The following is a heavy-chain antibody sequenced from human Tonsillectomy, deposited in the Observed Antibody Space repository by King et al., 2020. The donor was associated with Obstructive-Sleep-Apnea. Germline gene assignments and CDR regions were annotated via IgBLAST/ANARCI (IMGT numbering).Heavy chain of an antibody. CDR1: GFTFSSYW. J-gene: IGHJ4*02. CDR2: IKQDGSEK. Sequence: QLVQSGGGLVQPGGSLRLSCAASGFTFSSYWMSWVRQAPGKGLGWVANIKQDGSEKYYLDSVKGRFTISRDNAKNSLYLQMNSLRAEDTAVYYCARGGDDYGDYFDYWGQGTLVTVSS. D-gene: IGHD4-17*01. CDR3: ARGGDDYGDYFDY. V-gene: IGHV3-7*01.